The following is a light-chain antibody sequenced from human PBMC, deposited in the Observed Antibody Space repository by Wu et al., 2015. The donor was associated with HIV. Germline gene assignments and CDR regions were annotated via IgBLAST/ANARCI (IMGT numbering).Light chain of an antibody. Sequence: DIQMTQSPSSLSASVGDRVTITCRASQSISSYLNWYQQKPGKAPKLLISAASSLQSGVPSRFSGGGSGTDFTLTISSLQPEDFATYYCQQSYNTPYSFGQGTKLEIK. CDR3: QQSYNTPYS. J-gene: IGKJ2*03. CDR1: QSISSY. CDR2: AAS. V-gene: IGKV1-39*01.